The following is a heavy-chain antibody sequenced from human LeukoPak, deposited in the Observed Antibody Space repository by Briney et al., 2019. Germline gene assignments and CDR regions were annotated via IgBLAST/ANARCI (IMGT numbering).Heavy chain of an antibody. D-gene: IGHD3-22*01. CDR2: IINSGGTI. CDR1: GFTFSIHG. V-gene: IGHV3-48*02. Sequence: PPGGSLRLSCAASGFTFSIHGMNWVRQTPGKGLEWVSYIINSGGTIYYADSVQGRFTISRDNAKNSLYLQMNSLRDEDTAVYYCARYSVDTSGYPKLDYWGQGTLVIVFS. J-gene: IGHJ4*02. CDR3: ARYSVDTSGYPKLDY.